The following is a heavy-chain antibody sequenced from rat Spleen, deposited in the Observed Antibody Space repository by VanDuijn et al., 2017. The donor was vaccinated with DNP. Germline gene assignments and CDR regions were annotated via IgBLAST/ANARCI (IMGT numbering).Heavy chain of an antibody. D-gene: IGHD1-12*02. CDR2: ISYDGGST. J-gene: IGHJ3*01. CDR1: GFTFSNYY. Sequence: EVQLVESGGGLVQPGRSMKLSCAASGFTFSNYYMAWVRQAPTKGLEWVAYISYDGGSTYYRDSVKGRFTISRDNAKSTLYLQMDSLRSEDTATYYCARPDYSDGSYYYGWFAYWGQGTLVTVSS. V-gene: IGHV5-25*01. CDR3: ARPDYSDGSYYYGWFAY.